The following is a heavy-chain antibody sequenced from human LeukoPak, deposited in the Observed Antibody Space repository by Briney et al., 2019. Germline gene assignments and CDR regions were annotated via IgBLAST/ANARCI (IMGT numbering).Heavy chain of an antibody. Sequence: SQTLSLTCTVSGGSISSGVYYWSWIRQHPGKGLEWIGYIYYSGSTYYNPSLRSRVTISVDTSKNQFSLKLSSVTAADTAVYYCAREADDSYYYGSGSTWFDPWGQGTLVTVSS. CDR1: GGSISSGVYY. J-gene: IGHJ5*02. CDR3: AREADDSYYYGSGSTWFDP. D-gene: IGHD3-10*01. CDR2: IYYSGST. V-gene: IGHV4-31*03.